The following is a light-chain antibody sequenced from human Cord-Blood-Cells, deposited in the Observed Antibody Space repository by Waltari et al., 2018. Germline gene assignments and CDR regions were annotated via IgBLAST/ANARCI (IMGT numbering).Light chain of an antibody. J-gene: IGLJ3*02. CDR3: SSYTSSSTLV. Sequence: QSALPLPPSVSRSPGQSITISCTGTTTAVGGNNNDTWYQQHPGKAPKLMIYDVRKRPCGVSHRCSASTSGSAASLTIAALQAAEEADYYCSSYTSSSTLVFGGGTKLTVL. V-gene: IGLV2-14*01. CDR2: DVR. CDR1: TTAVGGNNN.